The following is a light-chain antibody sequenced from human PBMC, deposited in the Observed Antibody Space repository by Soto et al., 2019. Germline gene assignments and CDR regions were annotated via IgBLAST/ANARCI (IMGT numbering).Light chain of an antibody. Sequence: EIVMTQSPATLSVSPGERATLSCGASQTVSSNLAWYQQKPGQAPRLLIYGASTRATGIPARFSGSVSGTEFTLTISSLQSEDFAVYYCQQYNNWPQTFGQGTKVEIK. CDR2: GAS. V-gene: IGKV3-15*01. J-gene: IGKJ1*01. CDR3: QQYNNWPQT. CDR1: QTVSSN.